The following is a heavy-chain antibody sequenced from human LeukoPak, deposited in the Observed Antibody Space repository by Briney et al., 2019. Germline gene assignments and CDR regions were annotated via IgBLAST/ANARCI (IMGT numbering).Heavy chain of an antibody. J-gene: IGHJ6*03. CDR1: GGSISSGSYY. Sequence: PSETLSLTCTVSGGSISSGSYYWSWIRQPAGKGLEWIGRIYTSGSTNYNPSLKSRVTMSVDTSKNQFSLKLSSVTAADTAVYYCARDKYYYGSGTDYYMDVWGKGTTVTISS. CDR3: ARDKYYYGSGTDYYMDV. D-gene: IGHD3-10*01. V-gene: IGHV4-61*02. CDR2: IYTSGST.